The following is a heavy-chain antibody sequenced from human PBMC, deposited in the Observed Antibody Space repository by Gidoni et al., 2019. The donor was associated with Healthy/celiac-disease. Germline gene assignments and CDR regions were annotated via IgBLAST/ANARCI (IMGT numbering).Heavy chain of an antibody. CDR3: ARGHTVVTPDAFDF. J-gene: IGHJ3*01. D-gene: IGHD2-15*01. Sequence: QVQLVQSGAEVKKPGASVKGFCKASGYTFASYDIHWVRQATGQGLEWMGWMNPSSGNTGYAQKFQCRVTMTRNTSISTAYMELSSRRSEDTAVYYCARGHTVVTPDAFDFWGQGTMVNVSS. V-gene: IGHV1-8*01. CDR2: MNPSSGNT. CDR1: GYTFASYD.